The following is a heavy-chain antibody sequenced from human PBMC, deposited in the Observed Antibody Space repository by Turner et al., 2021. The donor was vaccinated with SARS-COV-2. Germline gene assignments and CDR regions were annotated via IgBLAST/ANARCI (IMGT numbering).Heavy chain of an antibody. D-gene: IGHD6-13*01. CDR2: IWYDGSDK. CDR1: GFTFITYG. CDR3: ARLHTSSWYFDY. Sequence: QVQLVESGGGVVQPGRSLRLSCAASGFTFITYGMHWVRQAPGKGLEWVAVIWYDGSDKYYADSVKGRFTISRDNSKNTLYLQMNSLRAEDTAVYYCARLHTSSWYFDYWGQGTLVTVSS. V-gene: IGHV3-33*01. J-gene: IGHJ4*02.